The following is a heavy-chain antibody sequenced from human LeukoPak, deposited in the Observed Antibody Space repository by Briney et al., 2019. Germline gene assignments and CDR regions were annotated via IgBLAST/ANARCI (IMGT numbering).Heavy chain of an antibody. D-gene: IGHD6-13*01. V-gene: IGHV4-4*02. CDR2: MYHSGST. Sequence: SGTLSLTCALSGGSISSNNWWSWVRPPPGKGLEWNGEMYHSGSTNYNPSLKSRVNIFVDKSKNQFYLKVTSVTAADTAVYYCVKMATSSSYFDYWGQGTLVTVSS. J-gene: IGHJ4*02. CDR1: GGSISSNNW. CDR3: VKMATSSSYFDY.